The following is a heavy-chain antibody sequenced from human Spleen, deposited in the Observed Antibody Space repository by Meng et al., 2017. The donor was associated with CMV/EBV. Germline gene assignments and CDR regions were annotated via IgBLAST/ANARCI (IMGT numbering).Heavy chain of an antibody. Sequence: ASVKVSCKASGYTFIGYYMQRVRQAPGQGLEWMGWINPNNGATKYALRFQGRVSMTRDTSISTAYMELNSLRSDDTAVYYCARGSLQPSPPLNWFDPWGQGTLVTVSS. V-gene: IGHV1-2*02. J-gene: IGHJ5*02. CDR2: INPNNGAT. CDR3: ARGSLQPSPPLNWFDP. D-gene: IGHD4-11*01. CDR1: GYTFIGYY.